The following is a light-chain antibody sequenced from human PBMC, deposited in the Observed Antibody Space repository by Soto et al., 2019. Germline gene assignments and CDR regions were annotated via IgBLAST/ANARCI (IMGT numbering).Light chain of an antibody. J-gene: IGKJ1*01. CDR3: TQYGRLMWP. CDR2: GAS. Sequence: GLAQSSRCLPYSPEKRATLSCRASQSVSSYLAWYQQKPGQAPRVFIYGASTRATGIPDRFSGSGSGTDFTLTIRRLEPEDFALYYSTQYGRLMWPFGQGTKADIK. V-gene: IGKV3-20*01. CDR1: QSVSSY.